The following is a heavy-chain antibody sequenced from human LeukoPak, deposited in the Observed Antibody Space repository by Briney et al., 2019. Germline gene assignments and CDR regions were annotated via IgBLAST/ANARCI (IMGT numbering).Heavy chain of an antibody. V-gene: IGHV1-58*01. D-gene: IGHD6-6*01. CDR2: IVVGSGNT. CDR3: AAESKQLVDYYYYGMDV. Sequence: SVTVSCKASGFTFTSSAVQWVRQARGQRLEWIGWIVVGSGNTNYAQKFQERVTITRDMSTSTAYMELSSLRSEDTAVYYCAAESKQLVDYYYYGMDVWGQRTTVTVSS. J-gene: IGHJ6*02. CDR1: GFTFTSSA.